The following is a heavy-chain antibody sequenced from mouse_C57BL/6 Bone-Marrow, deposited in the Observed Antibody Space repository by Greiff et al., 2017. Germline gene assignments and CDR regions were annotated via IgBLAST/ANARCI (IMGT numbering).Heavy chain of an antibody. CDR2: IYPRDGST. V-gene: IGHV1-85*01. D-gene: IGHD1-1*01. CDR3: ARLEFDGSSGDWYFDV. Sequence: QVQLKESGPELVKPGASVKLSCKASGYTFTSYDINWVKQRPGQGLEWIGWIYPRDGSTKYNEKFKGKATLTVDTSSSTAYLELHSLTSEDSAVYCCARLEFDGSSGDWYFDVWGTGTTVTVSS. CDR1: GYTFTSYD. J-gene: IGHJ1*03.